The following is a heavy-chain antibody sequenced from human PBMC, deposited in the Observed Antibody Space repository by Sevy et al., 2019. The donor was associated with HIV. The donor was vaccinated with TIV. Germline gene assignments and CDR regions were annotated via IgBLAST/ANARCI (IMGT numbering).Heavy chain of an antibody. J-gene: IGHJ4*02. V-gene: IGHV3-74*01. CDR3: VASNSWEDY. D-gene: IGHD2-2*01. Sequence: GWSLRLSCAAPRLTLSSYWMHWVRQAPGKGLVWVSGVNSDGSSTTYADSVKGRFTISRDNAKNTLSLQMNSLRVEDTAVYHCVASNSWEDYWGQGTLVTVSS. CDR2: VNSDGSST. CDR1: RLTLSSYW.